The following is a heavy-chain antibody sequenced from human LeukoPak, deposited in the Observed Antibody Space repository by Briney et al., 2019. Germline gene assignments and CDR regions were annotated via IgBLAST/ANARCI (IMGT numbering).Heavy chain of an antibody. J-gene: IGHJ6*02. CDR3: GRGYYYYYGMDV. CDR2: INHSGST. Sequence: SVTLSLTCAVYGGSFSGYYWGWIRQPPGKGLEWIGEINHSGSTNYNPSLKSRVTISVDTSKNQFSLKLSSVTAADTAVYYCGRGYYYYYGMDVWGQGTTVTVSS. V-gene: IGHV4-34*01. CDR1: GGSFSGYY.